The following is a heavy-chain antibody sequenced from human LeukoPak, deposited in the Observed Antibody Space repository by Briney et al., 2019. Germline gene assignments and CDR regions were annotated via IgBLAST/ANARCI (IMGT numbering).Heavy chain of an antibody. D-gene: IGHD3-22*01. V-gene: IGHV1-69*13. Sequence: VASVNVSCKASGGTFSSYAISWVRQAPGQGLEWMGGIIPIFGTANYAQKFQGRVTITADESTSTAYMELSSLRSEDTAVYYCARKLGPYYSDSSGYYDYWGQGTLVTVSS. CDR3: ARKLGPYYSDSSGYYDY. J-gene: IGHJ4*02. CDR1: GGTFSSYA. CDR2: IIPIFGTA.